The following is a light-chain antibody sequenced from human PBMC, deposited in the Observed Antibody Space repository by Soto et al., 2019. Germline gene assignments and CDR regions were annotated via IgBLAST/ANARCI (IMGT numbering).Light chain of an antibody. J-gene: IGKJ3*01. Sequence: EIVLTQSPGTLSLSPGERATLSCRASQSVSSNYLGWYQQKPSQAPRLLIYGASSRATGIPDRYSGSGSGTDFTLTISRLEPEGFAVYYCQQYGSSPFTFGPGTKVDIK. CDR1: QSVSSNY. CDR2: GAS. V-gene: IGKV3-20*01. CDR3: QQYGSSPFT.